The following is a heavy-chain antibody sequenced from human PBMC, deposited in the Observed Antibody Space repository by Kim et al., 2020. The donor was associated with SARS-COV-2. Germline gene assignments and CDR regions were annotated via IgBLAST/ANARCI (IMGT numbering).Heavy chain of an antibody. D-gene: IGHD5-18*01. CDR2: IVVGSGNT. CDR1: GFTFTSSA. CDR3: AADIGYSYGYGYYYYGMDV. V-gene: IGHV1-58*02. J-gene: IGHJ6*02. Sequence: SVKVSCKASGFTFTSSAMQWVRQARGQRLEWIGWIVVGSGNTNYAQKFQERVTITRDMSTSTAYMELSSLRSEDTAVYYCAADIGYSYGYGYYYYGMDVWGQGTTVTVSS.